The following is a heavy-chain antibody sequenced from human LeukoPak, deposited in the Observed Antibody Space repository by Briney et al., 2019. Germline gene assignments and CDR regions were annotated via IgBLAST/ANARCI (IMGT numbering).Heavy chain of an antibody. D-gene: IGHD6-19*01. J-gene: IGHJ3*02. CDR3: ASSSSGSYRDAFDI. CDR2: INPNSGGT. Sequence: ASVKVSCKASGYTFTGYYMHWVRPAPGQGLEWMGWINPNSGGTNYAQKFQGRVTMTRDTSISTAYMELSRLRSDDTAVYYCASSSSGSYRDAFDIWGQGTMVTVSS. V-gene: IGHV1-2*02. CDR1: GYTFTGYY.